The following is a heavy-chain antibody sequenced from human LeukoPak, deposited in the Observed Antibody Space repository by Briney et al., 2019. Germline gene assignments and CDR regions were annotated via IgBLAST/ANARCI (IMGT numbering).Heavy chain of an antibody. V-gene: IGHV1-18*01. D-gene: IGHD4-23*01. Sequence: ASVKVSCKASGYTSSSYGITWVRQAPGQGLEWMGWISAYNDDIDYAQKFQGRVTMTTDTSTSTAYMELRRLRSDDTAVYFCARPSFGGNSQLRYWGQGTLVTVSS. J-gene: IGHJ4*02. CDR1: GYTSSSYG. CDR3: ARPSFGGNSQLRY. CDR2: ISAYNDDI.